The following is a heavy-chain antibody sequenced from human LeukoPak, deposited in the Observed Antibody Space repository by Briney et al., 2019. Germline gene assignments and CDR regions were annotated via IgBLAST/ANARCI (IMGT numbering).Heavy chain of an antibody. CDR2: IYYSGST. CDR1: GGSISSYY. D-gene: IGHD2-21*02. V-gene: IGHV4-59*08. Sequence: PSETLSLTCTVSGGSISSYYWSWIRQPPGKGLEWIGYIYYSGSTNYNPPLKSRVTISVDTSKNQFSLKLSSVTAADTAVYYCARGARFCGGDCYSFDYWGQGTLVTVSS. J-gene: IGHJ4*02. CDR3: ARGARFCGGDCYSFDY.